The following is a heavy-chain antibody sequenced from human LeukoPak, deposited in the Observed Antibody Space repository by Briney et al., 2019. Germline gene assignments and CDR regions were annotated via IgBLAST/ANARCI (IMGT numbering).Heavy chain of an antibody. CDR1: GYTFTSYY. J-gene: IGHJ6*03. D-gene: IGHD6-19*01. Sequence: ASVKVSCKASGYTFTSYYMHWVRQAPGQGLEWMGIINPSGGSTSYAQKFQGRVTMTRDMSTSTVYMELSSLRSEDTAVYYCARDKSRAVAAYYYYYMDVWGKGTTVTVSS. V-gene: IGHV1-46*01. CDR3: ARDKSRAVAAYYYYYMDV. CDR2: INPSGGST.